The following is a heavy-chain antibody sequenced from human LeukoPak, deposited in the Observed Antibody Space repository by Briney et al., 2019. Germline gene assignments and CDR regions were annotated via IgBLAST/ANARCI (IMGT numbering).Heavy chain of an antibody. J-gene: IGHJ3*02. CDR1: GGSISSGEYY. Sequence: PSQTLSLTCTVSGGSISSGEYYWSWIRQPPGQGLEWIGYIYYSGSTYQNPSLKSRVIISVDTSKNLFSLQLSSVTAADTAMYYCAVGGWRLMFGGVVVPDAFDIWGQGTMVIVSS. CDR2: IYYSGST. CDR3: AVGGWRLMFGGVVVPDAFDI. D-gene: IGHD3-16*02. V-gene: IGHV4-30-4*08.